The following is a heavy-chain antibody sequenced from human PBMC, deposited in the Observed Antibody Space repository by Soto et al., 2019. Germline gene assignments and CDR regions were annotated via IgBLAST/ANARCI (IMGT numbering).Heavy chain of an antibody. CDR3: ARDLRDSSSWYRFDS. CDR2: LLYRGST. CDR1: GGSVSSYF. D-gene: IGHD6-13*01. J-gene: IGHJ4*02. Sequence: SETLSLACTVSGGSVSSYFWSWIRQPPGKGLEWIGYLLYRGSTNYNPSLRRRVTMSVDMSKNQFSLKLSSVTAADTAVYYCARDLRDSSSWYRFDSWGQGTLVTVSS. V-gene: IGHV4-59*02.